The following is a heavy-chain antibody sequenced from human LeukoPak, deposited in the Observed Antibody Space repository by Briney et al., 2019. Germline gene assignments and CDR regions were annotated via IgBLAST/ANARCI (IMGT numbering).Heavy chain of an antibody. Sequence: ASVKVSCKASGYTFNSYGISWVRQAPGQGLEWMGWISTYNGNTNFAQQLQGRVTMTTDTSTSTVHMELRSLTSDDTAVYYCARVPPGELPLDYWSQGTLVTVSS. CDR1: GYTFNSYG. CDR3: ARVPPGELPLDY. J-gene: IGHJ4*02. D-gene: IGHD1-26*01. CDR2: ISTYNGNT. V-gene: IGHV1-18*01.